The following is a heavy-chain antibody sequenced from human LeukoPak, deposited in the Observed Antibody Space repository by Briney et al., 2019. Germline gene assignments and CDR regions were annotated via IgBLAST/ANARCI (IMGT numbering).Heavy chain of an antibody. CDR2: ISSSSSYI. CDR3: AKDQEGYSRYYYYYMDV. V-gene: IGHV3-21*04. D-gene: IGHD2-2*02. Sequence: GGSLRLSCAASRFTFSSYSMNWVRQAPGKGLEWVSSISSSSSYIYYADSVKGRFTISRDNSKNTLYLQMNSLRAEDTAVYYCAKDQEGYSRYYYYYMDVWGKGTTVTVSS. J-gene: IGHJ6*03. CDR1: RFTFSSYS.